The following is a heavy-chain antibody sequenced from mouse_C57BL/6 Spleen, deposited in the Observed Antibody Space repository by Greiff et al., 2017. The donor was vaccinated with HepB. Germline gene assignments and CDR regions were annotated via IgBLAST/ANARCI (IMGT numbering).Heavy chain of an antibody. CDR2: IYPRSGNT. V-gene: IGHV1-81*01. CDR1: GYTFTSYG. D-gene: IGHD2-4*01. Sequence: QVQLQQSGAELARPGASVKLSCKASGYTFTSYGISWVKQSTGQGLEWIGEIYPRSGNTYYNEKFKGKATLTADKSSSTAYMELRSLTSEDSAVYFCARGFDYDPWFAYWGQGTLVTVSA. CDR3: ARGFDYDPWFAY. J-gene: IGHJ3*01.